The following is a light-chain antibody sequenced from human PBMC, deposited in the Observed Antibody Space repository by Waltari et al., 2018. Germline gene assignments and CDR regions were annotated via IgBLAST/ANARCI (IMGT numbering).Light chain of an antibody. Sequence: QSALTQPASVSGTPGQSITIPCTGTTSDVGTHNLTSWYHHHPGKSPKLMICEVIKRPSGVSDRFAGSKSGNTASLTISGLQAEDEADYYCCSYAGSGTYIFGTGTKVTVL. CDR1: TSDVGTHNL. CDR2: EVI. J-gene: IGLJ1*01. CDR3: CSYAGSGTYI. V-gene: IGLV2-23*02.